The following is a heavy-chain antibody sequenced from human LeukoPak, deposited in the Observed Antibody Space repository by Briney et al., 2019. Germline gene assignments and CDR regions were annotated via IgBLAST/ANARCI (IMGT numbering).Heavy chain of an antibody. CDR2: INPNSGGT. V-gene: IGHV1-2*02. D-gene: IGHD1-14*01. CDR3: AREIAGVNSRKYYFDY. CDR1: GYTFTGYY. Sequence: ASVKVSCEASGYTFTGYYMHWVRQAPGQGLEWMGWINPNSGGTNYAQKFQGRVTMTRDTSISTAYMELSRLRSDDTAVYYCAREIAGVNSRKYYFDYWGQGTLVTVSS. J-gene: IGHJ4*02.